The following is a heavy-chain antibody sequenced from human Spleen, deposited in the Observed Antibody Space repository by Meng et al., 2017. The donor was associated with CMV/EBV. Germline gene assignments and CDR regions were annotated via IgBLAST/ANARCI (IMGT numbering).Heavy chain of an antibody. CDR3: ARVAYYDFRSGGFDF. J-gene: IGHJ3*01. CDR1: GYKFANNW. D-gene: IGHD3-3*01. Sequence: GESLKISCLGSGYKFANNWIAWVRQMPGKGLEWVGMIYPGDSDTRYSPSFQGQVTISDDKSIDTAFLQWSSLKASDTDIYYCARVAYYDFRSGGFDFWGQGTMVTVSS. CDR2: IYPGDSDT. V-gene: IGHV5-51*01.